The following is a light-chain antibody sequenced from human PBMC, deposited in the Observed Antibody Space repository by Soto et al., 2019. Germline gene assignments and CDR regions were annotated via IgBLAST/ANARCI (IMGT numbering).Light chain of an antibody. Sequence: NFMLTQPHSVLESPGKTVTISCTRSSGSIVSNYVQWYQQRPGSAPTTVIFEDNQRPSGVPDRFSGSIDSSSNSASLTISGLKTEDEADYYCQSYDSSNPWVFGGGTQLTVL. CDR2: EDN. V-gene: IGLV6-57*03. CDR1: SGSIVSNY. CDR3: QSYDSSNPWV. J-gene: IGLJ3*02.